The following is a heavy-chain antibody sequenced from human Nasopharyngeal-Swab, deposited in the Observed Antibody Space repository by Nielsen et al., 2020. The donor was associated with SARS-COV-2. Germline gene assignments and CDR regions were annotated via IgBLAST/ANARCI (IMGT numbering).Heavy chain of an antibody. CDR3: ARGRYCTSVNCYAKINDY. CDR1: GYTSASYG. CDR2: ISPYNGNT. Sequence: ASVKVSCKASGYTSASYGINWVRQAPGQGFEWMGWISPYNGNTNYAERFQGRVTMTTDTSTNTAYMELRSLRSADTAVYYCARGRYCTSVNCYAKINDYWGQGTLVTVSS. J-gene: IGHJ4*02. V-gene: IGHV1-18*01. D-gene: IGHD2-2*01.